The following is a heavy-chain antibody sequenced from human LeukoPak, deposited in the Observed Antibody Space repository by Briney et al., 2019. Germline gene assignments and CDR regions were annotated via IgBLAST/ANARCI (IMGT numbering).Heavy chain of an antibody. Sequence: SETLSLTCTVSDDSISSYYWSWLRQSPGKGLEWIGYIYDSGSTNYTPSLKSRVTISIDTSKKQFYLKVNSVTAADTAVYYCARRALSVSTVRGVNWYFDLWGRGTLVTVSS. CDR2: IYDSGST. CDR3: ARRALSVSTVRGVNWYFDL. CDR1: DDSISSYY. D-gene: IGHD3-10*02. J-gene: IGHJ2*01. V-gene: IGHV4-59*01.